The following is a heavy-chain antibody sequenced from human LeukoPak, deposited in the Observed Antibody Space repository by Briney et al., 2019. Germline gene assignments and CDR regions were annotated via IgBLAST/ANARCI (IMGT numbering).Heavy chain of an antibody. CDR1: GGSISSYY. Sequence: SETLSLTCTVSGGSISSYYWSWIRQRPGKGLEWIGYIYYSGSTNYNPSLKSRVTISVDTSKNQFSLKLSSVTAADTAVYYCARHKQSYYFDYWGQGTLVTVSS. J-gene: IGHJ4*02. V-gene: IGHV4-59*08. CDR3: ARHKQSYYFDY. D-gene: IGHD1/OR15-1a*01. CDR2: IYYSGST.